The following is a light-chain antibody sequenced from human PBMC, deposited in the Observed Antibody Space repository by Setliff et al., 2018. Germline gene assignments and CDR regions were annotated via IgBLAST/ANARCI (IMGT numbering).Light chain of an antibody. Sequence: QSALTQPRSVSGSPGQSVTISCSGTSSDVGRYNYVSWYQQHPGKAPKLMIYDVSRRPSGVPDRFSGSKSGNTASLTISGLQVEDEADYYCCSFTGHSYDFGTGTKGTV. CDR2: DVS. J-gene: IGLJ1*01. V-gene: IGLV2-11*01. CDR1: SSDVGRYNY. CDR3: CSFTGHSYD.